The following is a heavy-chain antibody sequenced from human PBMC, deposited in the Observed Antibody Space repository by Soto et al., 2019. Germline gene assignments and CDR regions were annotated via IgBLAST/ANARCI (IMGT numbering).Heavy chain of an antibody. CDR1: GFTFSSHA. V-gene: IGHV3-23*01. CDR3: AKQAYSSSSRGYYYYYGMDV. D-gene: IGHD6-6*01. CDR2: ISGSGGST. J-gene: IGHJ6*02. Sequence: PGVSMRLSSAASGFTFSSHAMSWVRQAPGKGLEWVSSISGSGGSTYYADSVKGRFTISRDNSKNTLYLQMNSLRAEDTAVYYCAKQAYSSSSRGYYYYYGMDVWGQGTTVTVSS.